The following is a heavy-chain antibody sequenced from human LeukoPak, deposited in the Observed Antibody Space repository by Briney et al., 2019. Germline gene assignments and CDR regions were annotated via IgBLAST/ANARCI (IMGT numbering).Heavy chain of an antibody. D-gene: IGHD3-10*01. CDR2: FYYSGST. CDR3: ARADVSGSCFDY. J-gene: IGHJ4*02. CDR1: GGSLSSGAYY. V-gene: IGHV4-31*03. Sequence: PSETLSLTCTVSGGSLSSGAYYWSWIRQHPGKGLEWIGYFYYSGSTYYNPSLKSRLTISVDTSEKQFSLKVSSVTAADTAVYYCARADVSGSCFDYWGQGTLVTVSS.